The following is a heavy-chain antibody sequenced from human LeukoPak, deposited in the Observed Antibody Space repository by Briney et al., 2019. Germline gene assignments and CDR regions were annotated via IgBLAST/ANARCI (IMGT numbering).Heavy chain of an antibody. V-gene: IGHV3-20*04. CDR2: INWNGGST. Sequence: GGSLRLSCAASGFTFDDYGMSWVRQAPGKGLEWVSGINWNGGSTGYADSVKGRFTISRDNAKNSLYLQMNSLRAEDTAVYYCASLPTIFGVVPWFDPWGQGTLVTVSS. J-gene: IGHJ5*02. CDR1: GFTFDDYG. CDR3: ASLPTIFGVVPWFDP. D-gene: IGHD3-3*01.